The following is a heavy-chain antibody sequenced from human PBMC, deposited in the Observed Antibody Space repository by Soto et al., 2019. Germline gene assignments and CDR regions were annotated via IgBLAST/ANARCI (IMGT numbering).Heavy chain of an antibody. D-gene: IGHD6-13*01. V-gene: IGHV3-30*18. Sequence: LRLSCAASGFTFSSYGMHWVRQAPGKGLEWVAVISYDGSNKYYADSVKGRFTISRDNSKNTLYLQMNSLRAEDTAVYYCAKDRIRYSSSWYPLDYWGQGTLVTVSS. CDR3: AKDRIRYSSSWYPLDY. CDR2: ISYDGSNK. J-gene: IGHJ4*02. CDR1: GFTFSSYG.